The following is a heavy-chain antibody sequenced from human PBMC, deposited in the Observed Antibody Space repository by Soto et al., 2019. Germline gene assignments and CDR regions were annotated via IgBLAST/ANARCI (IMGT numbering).Heavy chain of an antibody. CDR2: ISSSSSTI. J-gene: IGHJ6*03. Sequence: GGSLRLSCAASGFTFSSYSMNWVRQAPGKGLEWVSYISSSSSTIYYADSVKGRFTISRDNAKNSLYLQMNSLRAEDTAVYYCARTLNYGDYGTYYYYYYMDVWGQGTTVTVSS. V-gene: IGHV3-48*01. CDR3: ARTLNYGDYGTYYYYYYMDV. CDR1: GFTFSSYS. D-gene: IGHD4-17*01.